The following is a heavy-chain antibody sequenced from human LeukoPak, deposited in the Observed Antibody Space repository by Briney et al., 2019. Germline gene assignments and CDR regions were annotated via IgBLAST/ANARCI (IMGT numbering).Heavy chain of an antibody. CDR2: INPNSGGT. CDR3: ARGVAAAGTKVNYYYMDV. CDR1: GYTFTGYY. Sequence: ASVKVSCKASGYTFTGYYMHWVRQAPGQGLEWMGWINPNSGGTNYAQKFQGWVTMTRDTSISTAYMELSRLRSDDTAVYYCARGVAAAGTKVNYYYMDVWGKGTTVTVSS. J-gene: IGHJ6*03. D-gene: IGHD6-13*01. V-gene: IGHV1-2*04.